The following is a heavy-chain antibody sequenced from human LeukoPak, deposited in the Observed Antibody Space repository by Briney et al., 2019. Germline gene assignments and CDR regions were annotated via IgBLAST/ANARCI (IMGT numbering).Heavy chain of an antibody. CDR2: ISTSTGSI. J-gene: IGHJ4*02. CDR3: ARGRDDYFLNY. Sequence: GGSLRLSCTASGFTFSSYAMSWVRQAPGKGLEWVSSISTSTGSIYYADSVKGRFTISRDNAKNSLSLQMNGLRVEDTAVYYCARGRDDYFLNYWGQGTLVTVSS. V-gene: IGHV3-21*01. D-gene: IGHD2/OR15-2a*01. CDR1: GFTFSSYA.